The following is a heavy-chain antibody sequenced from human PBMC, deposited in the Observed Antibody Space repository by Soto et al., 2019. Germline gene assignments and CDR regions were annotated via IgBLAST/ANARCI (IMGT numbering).Heavy chain of an antibody. J-gene: IGHJ6*02. Sequence: SVEVCCKASGGTFRIYAISWVRQDNGQGLEWMGGIIPIFGTANYAQKFQGRVTITADESTSTAYMELSSLRSEDTAVYYCARDPGYSSSWYYYYGMDVWGQGTTVTVSS. V-gene: IGHV1-69*13. CDR1: GGTFRIYA. D-gene: IGHD6-13*01. CDR2: IIPIFGTA. CDR3: ARDPGYSSSWYYYYGMDV.